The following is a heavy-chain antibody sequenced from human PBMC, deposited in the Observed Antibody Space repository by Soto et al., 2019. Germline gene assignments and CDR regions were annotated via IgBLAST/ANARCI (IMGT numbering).Heavy chain of an antibody. CDR1: GDSISTYY. CDR3: ARVRWGSPYGMDV. J-gene: IGHJ6*02. D-gene: IGHD2-21*01. CDR2: IYYSGST. Sequence: QVQLQESGPGLVKPSETLSLTCTVSGDSISTYYWSWIRQPPGKGLEWIGYIYYSGSTNYNPSLKSRVTISVDTSKNQFSLELSSVTAADTAVYYCARVRWGSPYGMDVWGQGTTVTVFS. V-gene: IGHV4-59*01.